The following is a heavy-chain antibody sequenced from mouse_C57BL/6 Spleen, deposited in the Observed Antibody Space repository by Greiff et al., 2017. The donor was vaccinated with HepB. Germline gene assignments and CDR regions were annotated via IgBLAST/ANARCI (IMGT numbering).Heavy chain of an antibody. J-gene: IGHJ2*01. Sequence: EVQLQQSGAELVRPGASVKLSCTASGFNIKDYYMHWVKQRPEQGLEWIGRIDPEDGDTEYAPNFQGKATMTADTSSNTAYLQLSSLTSEDTAVYYCTTFYDGSSSHYYFDDWGKGTTLTVSS. CDR3: TTFYDGSSSHYYFDD. D-gene: IGHD1-1*01. CDR2: IDPEDGDT. CDR1: GFNIKDYY. V-gene: IGHV14-1*01.